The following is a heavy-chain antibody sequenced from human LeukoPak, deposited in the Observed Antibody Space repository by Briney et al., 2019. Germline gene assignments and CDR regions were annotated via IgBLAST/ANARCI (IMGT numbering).Heavy chain of an antibody. CDR3: ARYKYYDSSGYDY. CDR1: GGSISTGYY. D-gene: IGHD3-22*01. V-gene: IGHV4-38-2*02. J-gene: IGHJ4*02. CDR2: VFHSGST. Sequence: PSQTLSLTCTVSGGSISTGYYWGWIRQPPGKGLEWIGSVFHSGSTYYNPSLKSRVTISVDTSKNQFSLKLSSVTAADTAVYYCARYKYYDSSGYDYWGQGTLVTVSS.